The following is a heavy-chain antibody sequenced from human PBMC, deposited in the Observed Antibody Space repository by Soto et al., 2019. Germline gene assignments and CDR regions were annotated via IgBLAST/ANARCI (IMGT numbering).Heavy chain of an antibody. CDR1: GASISGFY. Sequence: SETLSLTCTVSGASISGFYWSWIRKSAGKGLEWIGRIYATGTTDYNPSLKSRVMMSVDTSKKQFSLKLRSVTAADTAVYYCVRDGTKTLREWFDPWGQGLSVTVS. J-gene: IGHJ5*02. CDR2: IYATGTT. V-gene: IGHV4-4*07. CDR3: VRDGTKTLREWFDP. D-gene: IGHD1-26*01.